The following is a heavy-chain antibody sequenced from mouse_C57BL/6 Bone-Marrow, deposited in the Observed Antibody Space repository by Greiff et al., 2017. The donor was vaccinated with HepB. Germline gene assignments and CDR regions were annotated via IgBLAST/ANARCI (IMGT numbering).Heavy chain of an antibody. Sequence: EVQRVESGPGLVKPSQSLSLTCSVTGYSITSGYYWNWIRQFPGNKLEWMGYISYDGSNNYNPSLKNRISITRDTSKNQFFLKLNSVTTEDTATYYCARGYGSREDYWGQGTSVTVSS. CDR2: ISYDGSN. V-gene: IGHV3-6*01. CDR1: GYSITSGYY. J-gene: IGHJ4*01. CDR3: ARGYGSREDY. D-gene: IGHD1-1*01.